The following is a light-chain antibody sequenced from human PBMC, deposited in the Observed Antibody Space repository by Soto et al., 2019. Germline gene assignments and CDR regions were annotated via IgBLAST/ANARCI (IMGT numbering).Light chain of an antibody. CDR1: QGISHY. CDR3: QQYDNLPIT. V-gene: IGKV1-33*01. CDR2: DAS. J-gene: IGKJ5*01. Sequence: IQMTQSPSSLSASVGDRVTIXXQASQGISHYLNWYQQKPGKAPKXVISDASNLETGVPSRFSGSGSGSDFTFTISSLLPEDIATYYCQQYDNLPITFGQGTRLEIK.